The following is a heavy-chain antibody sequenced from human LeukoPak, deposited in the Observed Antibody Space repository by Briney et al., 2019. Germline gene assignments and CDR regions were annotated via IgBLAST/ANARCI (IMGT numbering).Heavy chain of an antibody. Sequence: GASVKVSCKVSGYTLTELSMHWVRRAPGKGLEWMGGFDPEDGETIYAQKFQGRVTMTEDTSTDTAYMELSSLRSEDTAVYYCATQLMATSDAFDIWGQGTMVTVSS. CDR3: ATQLMATSDAFDI. J-gene: IGHJ3*02. V-gene: IGHV1-24*01. D-gene: IGHD5-24*01. CDR2: FDPEDGET. CDR1: GYTLTELS.